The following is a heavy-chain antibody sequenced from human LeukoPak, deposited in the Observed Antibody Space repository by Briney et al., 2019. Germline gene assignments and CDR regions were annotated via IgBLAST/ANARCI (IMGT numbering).Heavy chain of an antibody. CDR1: GGTFSSYA. CDR2: IIPIFGTA. D-gene: IGHD3-3*01. CDR3: ARARRITIFGVVILDGYYMDV. J-gene: IGHJ6*03. V-gene: IGHV1-69*13. Sequence: SVKVSCKASGGTFSSYAISWVRQAPGQGLEWMGGIIPIFGTANYAQKFQGRDTITADESTSTAYMELSSLRSEDTAVYYCARARRITIFGVVILDGYYMDVWGKGTTVTVSS.